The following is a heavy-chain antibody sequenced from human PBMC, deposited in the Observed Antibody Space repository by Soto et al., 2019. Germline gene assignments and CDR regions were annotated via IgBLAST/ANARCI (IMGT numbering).Heavy chain of an antibody. CDR1: GFTFRSYS. Sequence: VQLVESGGGVVQPGRSLRLSCAASGFTFRSYSMNWVRQAPGKGLEWVSYISISGTAIYYADSVKGRFTISRDDAKNSLYLQMNSLRDEDTSVYYCARDNGIAGSFDPWGQGALVTVSS. J-gene: IGHJ5*02. CDR3: ARDNGIAGSFDP. V-gene: IGHV3-48*02. CDR2: ISISGTAI. D-gene: IGHD6-13*01.